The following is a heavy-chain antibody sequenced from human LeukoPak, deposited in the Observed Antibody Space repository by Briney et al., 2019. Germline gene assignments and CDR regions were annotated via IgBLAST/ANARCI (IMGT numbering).Heavy chain of an antibody. CDR3: ARVHDSSGYVFGY. D-gene: IGHD3-22*01. J-gene: IGHJ4*02. V-gene: IGHV1-2*06. CDR2: INPNSGDT. CDR1: GYTFTGFY. Sequence: ASVKVSCKASGYTFTGFYMHWVRQAPGQGLEWMGRINPNSGDTNYAQKFQGRVTMTRDTSIHTASLELSRLTSDDTAVYFCARVHDSSGYVFGYWGQGTLVTVSS.